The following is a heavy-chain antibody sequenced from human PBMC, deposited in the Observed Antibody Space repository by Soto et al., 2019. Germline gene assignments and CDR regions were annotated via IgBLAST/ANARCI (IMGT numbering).Heavy chain of an antibody. Sequence: SETLSLTCAVYGGSFSGYKWSWVRQAPGKGLEWIGEINHSGSTENSPSLESRVTISVDASKNQFSLKLTSMTAADTAVYYCSRSVQGWTPFDYWGQETLVTVSS. D-gene: IGHD1-1*01. CDR3: SRSVQGWTPFDY. CDR1: GGSFSGYK. J-gene: IGHJ4*02. V-gene: IGHV4-34*01. CDR2: INHSGST.